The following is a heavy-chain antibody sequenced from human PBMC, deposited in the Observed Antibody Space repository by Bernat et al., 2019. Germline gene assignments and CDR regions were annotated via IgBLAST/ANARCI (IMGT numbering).Heavy chain of an antibody. CDR3: ARDRGYTPPESYFDY. J-gene: IGHJ4*02. V-gene: IGHV4-4*02. CDR2: IYHSGST. Sequence: QVQLQESGPGLVKPSETLSLTCTVSGGSISSSNWWSWVRQPPGKGLEWIGEIYHSGSTNYNPSLKSRVTISVDKSKNQFSLKLSSVTAADTAVYYCARDRGYTPPESYFDYRGQGTLVTVSS. CDR1: GGSISSSNW. D-gene: IGHD6-13*01.